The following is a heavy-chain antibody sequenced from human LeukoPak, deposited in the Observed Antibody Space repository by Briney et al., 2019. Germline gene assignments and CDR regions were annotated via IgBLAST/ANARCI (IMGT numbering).Heavy chain of an antibody. Sequence: SETLSLTCTVSGGSISSSSYYWGWIRQPPGKGLEWIGSIYYSGSTYYNPSLKSRVTISVDTSKNQFSLKLSSVTAADTAVFYCARLSRDSSTYYYFDYWGQGTLVTVSS. J-gene: IGHJ4*02. CDR2: IYYSGST. D-gene: IGHD3-22*01. V-gene: IGHV4-39*07. CDR3: ARLSRDSSTYYYFDY. CDR1: GGSISSSSYY.